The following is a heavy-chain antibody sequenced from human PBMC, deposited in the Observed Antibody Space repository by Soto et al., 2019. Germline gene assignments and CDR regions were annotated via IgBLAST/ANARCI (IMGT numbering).Heavy chain of an antibody. CDR3: ARGLPRPLGATASPYCHDV. CDR2: ILSSSGVI. CDR1: GFTFGSYS. J-gene: IGHJ6*04. D-gene: IGHD2-21*02. Sequence: EVQLVESGGGLVQPGGSLRLSCAASGFTFGSYSMNWVRQAPGKGLEWVSFILSSSGVIYYADSVKGRFTTSRDNAKKPMDLQMKSLRGEDTAVYYCARGLPRPLGATASPYCHDVWGKGTTVTVSS. V-gene: IGHV3-48*01.